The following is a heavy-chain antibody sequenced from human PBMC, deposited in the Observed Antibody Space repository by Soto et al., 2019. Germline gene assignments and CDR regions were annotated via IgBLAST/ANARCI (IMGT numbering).Heavy chain of an antibody. J-gene: IGHJ4*02. CDR3: ARGVEMATIGY. D-gene: IGHD5-12*01. CDR1: GGSISSGGYY. CDR2: IYYSGST. V-gene: IGHV4-31*03. Sequence: SETLSLTCTVSGGSISSGGYYWSWIRQHPGKGLEWIGYIYYSGSTYYNPSLKSRVTISVDTSKNQFSLKLSSLTAADTAVYYCARGVEMATIGYWGQGTLVTVSS.